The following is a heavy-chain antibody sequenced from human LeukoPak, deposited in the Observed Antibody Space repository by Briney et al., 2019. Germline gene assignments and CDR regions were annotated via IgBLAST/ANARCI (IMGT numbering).Heavy chain of an antibody. Sequence: GASVKVSCKASGYTFTRYGISWVRQAPGQGLEWMGWISAYNGNTKYAQKVQGRVTMTTDTSTSTAYMELRSLRSDDTAVYYCAREGTKLPWFGEVRITRYYYYYMDVWGKGTTVTIS. V-gene: IGHV1-18*01. D-gene: IGHD3-10*01. J-gene: IGHJ6*03. CDR1: GYTFTRYG. CDR2: ISAYNGNT. CDR3: AREGTKLPWFGEVRITRYYYYYMDV.